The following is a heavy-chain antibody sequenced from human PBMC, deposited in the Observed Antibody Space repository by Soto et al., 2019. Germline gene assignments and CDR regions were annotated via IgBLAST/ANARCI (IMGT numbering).Heavy chain of an antibody. J-gene: IGHJ3*02. D-gene: IGHD1-7*01. CDR3: ARDGTNEALLSAFDI. CDR2: IWYDGSNK. Sequence: PRGSLVLCCAPPGLTFSTYLMHWVRQAPGKGLEWVAVIWYDGSNKYYADSVKGRFTISRDNSKNTLYLQMNSLRAEDTAVYYCARDGTNEALLSAFDIWGQGTMVTVSS. CDR1: GLTFSTYL. V-gene: IGHV3-33*01.